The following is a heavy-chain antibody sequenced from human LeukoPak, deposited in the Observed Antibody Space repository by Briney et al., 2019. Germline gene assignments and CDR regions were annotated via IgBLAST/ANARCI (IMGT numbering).Heavy chain of an antibody. CDR1: GVSIFSYY. V-gene: IGHV4-59*08. Sequence: SETLSLTCTVSGVSIFSYYWNWIRQPPGKGLEWIGYIYYSGSTNYNPSLKSRVTISVDTSKNQFSLKLSSVTAADTAVYYCARHGDSIAVASGAFDIWGQGTMVTVSS. CDR2: IYYSGST. J-gene: IGHJ3*02. CDR3: ARHGDSIAVASGAFDI. D-gene: IGHD6-19*01.